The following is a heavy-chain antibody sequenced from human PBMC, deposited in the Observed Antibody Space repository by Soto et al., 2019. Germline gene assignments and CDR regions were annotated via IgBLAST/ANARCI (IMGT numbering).Heavy chain of an antibody. Sequence: EVQLVESGGDLVQPGGSLRLSCAASGFTVSDVYMSWVRQAPGKGLEWVSVILRGGSTSYAASVKGRITISRDNSKNTVYLQMNSLRAEDTAVYYCARVGFHVLTGSQYFDYWGPGTLVTVSA. CDR1: GFTVSDVY. D-gene: IGHD3-9*01. V-gene: IGHV3-66*01. CDR3: ARVGFHVLTGSQYFDY. CDR2: ILRGGST. J-gene: IGHJ4*02.